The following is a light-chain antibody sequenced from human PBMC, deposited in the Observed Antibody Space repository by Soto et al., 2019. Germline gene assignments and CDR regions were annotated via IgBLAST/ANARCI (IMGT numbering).Light chain of an antibody. CDR1: QSVSSSY. Sequence: EIVLTQSPGTLSLSPGERATLSCRASQSVSSSYLAWYQQKPGQAPRLLIYGASSRATGIPNKFSGSGSGTDFTLTNSRLEPEDFAVYYCQQYCSSPPITFGQGTRLQIK. CDR3: QQYCSSPPIT. V-gene: IGKV3-20*01. J-gene: IGKJ5*01. CDR2: GAS.